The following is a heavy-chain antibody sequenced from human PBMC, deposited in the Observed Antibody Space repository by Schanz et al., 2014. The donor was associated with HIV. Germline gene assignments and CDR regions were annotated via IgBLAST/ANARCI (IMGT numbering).Heavy chain of an antibody. CDR2: ISWNSGSI. Sequence: EVQLVESGGGLVQPGRSLRLSCTGSGFNFDDYVMYWVRQAPGKGLEWVSCISWNSGSIGYADSVKGRFTISRGNSKNTLYLQMNSLRAEDTAVYYCAKGGFYGDYVSYYYGLDVWGQGTTVTVSS. V-gene: IGHV3-9*01. CDR1: GFNFDDYV. J-gene: IGHJ6*02. CDR3: AKGGFYGDYVSYYYGLDV. D-gene: IGHD4-17*01.